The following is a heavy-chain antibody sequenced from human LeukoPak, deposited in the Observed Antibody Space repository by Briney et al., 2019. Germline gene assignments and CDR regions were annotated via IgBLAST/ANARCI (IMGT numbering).Heavy chain of an antibody. CDR2: IIPIFGTA. Sequence: GASVKVSCKASGGTFSSYAISWVRQAPGQGLEWMGGIIPIFGTANYAQKFQGRVTITADESTSTAYMELSSLRSEDTAVYYCARSPTTGPFAEYFQHWGQGTLVTVSS. J-gene: IGHJ1*01. CDR1: GGTFSSYA. V-gene: IGHV1-69*13. D-gene: IGHD4-17*01. CDR3: ARSPTTGPFAEYFQH.